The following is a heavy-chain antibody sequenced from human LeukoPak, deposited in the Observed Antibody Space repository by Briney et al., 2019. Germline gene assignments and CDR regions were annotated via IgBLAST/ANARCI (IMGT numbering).Heavy chain of an antibody. D-gene: IGHD6-19*01. CDR2: IYYSGST. J-gene: IGHJ4*02. CDR1: GGSISSSTYC. V-gene: IGHV4-39*01. CDR3: ARRRIAVAGTGSDYFDY. Sequence: SETLSLTCTASGGSISSSTYCWSWVRQPPGKGLEWIGSIYYSGSTYYNPSLKSRVTISVDTSKNQFSLKLSSVTAADTAVYYCARRRIAVAGTGSDYFDYWGQGTLVTVSS.